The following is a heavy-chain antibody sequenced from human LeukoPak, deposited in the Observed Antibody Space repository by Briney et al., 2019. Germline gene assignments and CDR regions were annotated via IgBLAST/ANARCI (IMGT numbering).Heavy chain of an antibody. CDR3: ARDSDDYGGNFHYYYYMDV. D-gene: IGHD4-23*01. Sequence: SVKVSCKASGGTFSSYAISWARQAPGQGLEWMGRIIPIFGTANYAQKFQGRVTITTDESTSTAYMELSSLRSEDTAVYYCARDSDDYGGNFHYYYYMDVWGKGTTVTVSS. CDR1: GGTFSSYA. V-gene: IGHV1-69*05. CDR2: IIPIFGTA. J-gene: IGHJ6*03.